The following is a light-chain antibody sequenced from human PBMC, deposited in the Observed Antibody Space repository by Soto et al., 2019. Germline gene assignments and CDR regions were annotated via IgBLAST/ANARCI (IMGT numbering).Light chain of an antibody. CDR3: QQYGRT. CDR2: GAS. V-gene: IGKV3-20*01. Sequence: EIVLTQSPGTLSLSPGERATLSCRASQSVSSSYLAWYQQKPGQAPRLLIYGASSRATAIPDRFSGSGSGTDFTLTISRWGPEDFAVYYCQQYGRTFGQGTKVEL. CDR1: QSVSSSY. J-gene: IGKJ1*01.